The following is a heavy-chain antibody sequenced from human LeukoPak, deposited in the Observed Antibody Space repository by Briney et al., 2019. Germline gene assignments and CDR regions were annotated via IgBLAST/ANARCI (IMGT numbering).Heavy chain of an antibody. V-gene: IGHV4-61*02. Sequence: SQTLSLTCTVSGGSISSGSYYWSWIRQPAGKGLEWIGRIYTSGSTNYNPSLKSRVPISVDTSKNQFSLKLSSVTAADTAVYYCARGIVLMVYAEYYFDYWGQGTLVTVSS. CDR2: IYTSGST. J-gene: IGHJ4*02. CDR1: GGSISSGSYY. CDR3: ARGIVLMVYAEYYFDY. D-gene: IGHD2-8*01.